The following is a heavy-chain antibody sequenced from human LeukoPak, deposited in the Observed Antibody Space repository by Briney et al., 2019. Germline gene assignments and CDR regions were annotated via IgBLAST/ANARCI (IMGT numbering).Heavy chain of an antibody. Sequence: SETLSLTCAVYGGSFSGYSWSWIPKPPGKGLEWIGEINHSGSTNYNPSLKSRVTISVDTSKNQFSLKLSSVTAADTAVYYCARLYVGAFDIWGQGTMVTVSS. CDR2: INHSGST. J-gene: IGHJ3*02. D-gene: IGHD2-8*01. CDR3: ARLYVGAFDI. V-gene: IGHV4-34*01. CDR1: GGSFSGYS.